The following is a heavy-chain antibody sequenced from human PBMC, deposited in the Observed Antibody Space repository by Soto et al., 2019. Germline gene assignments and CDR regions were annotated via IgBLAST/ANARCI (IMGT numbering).Heavy chain of an antibody. D-gene: IGHD3-22*01. J-gene: IGHJ4*02. CDR1: GYSISSGYY. CDR3: ARDFRYYYDSSGYAFDC. V-gene: IGHV4-38-2*02. CDR2: IYHSGST. Sequence: SETLSLTCAVSGYSISSGYYLVWIRQPPGKGLEWIGSIYHSGSTYYNPSLKSRVTISVDTSKNQFSLKLSSVTAADTAVYYCARDFRYYYDSSGYAFDCWGQGTLVTVSS.